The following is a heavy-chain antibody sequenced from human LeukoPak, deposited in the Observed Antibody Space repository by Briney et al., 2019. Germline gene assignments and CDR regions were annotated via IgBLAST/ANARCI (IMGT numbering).Heavy chain of an antibody. V-gene: IGHV1-8*01. Sequence: ASVKVSCKASGYTFTSYDINWVRQATGQGLEWMGWMNPNSGNTGYAQKFQGRVTMTRNTSISTAYMELSGLRSEDTAVYYCARGRGPRLRNAFDIWGQGTMVTVSS. CDR2: MNPNSGNT. CDR3: ARGRGPRLRNAFDI. J-gene: IGHJ3*02. D-gene: IGHD6-25*01. CDR1: GYTFTSYD.